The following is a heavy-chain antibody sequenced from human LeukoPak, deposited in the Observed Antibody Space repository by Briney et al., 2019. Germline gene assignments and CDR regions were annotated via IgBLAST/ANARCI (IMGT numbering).Heavy chain of an antibody. CDR2: IYYSGST. CDR3: ARGQRRHIDMAPSFDY. Sequence: SETLSLTCTVSGGSISSSSYYWGWIRQPPGKGLEWIGSIYYSGSTYYNPSLKSRVTISVDTSKNQFSLKLSSVTAADTAVYYCARGQRRHIDMAPSFDYWGQGTLVTVSS. D-gene: IGHD5-24*01. CDR1: GGSISSSSYY. J-gene: IGHJ4*02. V-gene: IGHV4-39*01.